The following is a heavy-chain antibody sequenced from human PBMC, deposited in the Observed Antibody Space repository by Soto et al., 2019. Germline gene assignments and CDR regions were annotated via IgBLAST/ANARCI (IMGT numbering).Heavy chain of an antibody. CDR3: IGSFPF. J-gene: IGHJ4*02. CDR1: ELPIGNFL. D-gene: IGHD3-10*01. V-gene: IGHV3-49*03. CDR2: IRSQPYGGTA. Sequence: GGSLRLSYTASELPIGNFLMSWFRQAPGKGMEWVGFIRSQPYGGTAEYAASVRGRFTISRDDSKGIAYLQMNSLQTEDSGVYYCIGSFPFWGQGTLVTVSS.